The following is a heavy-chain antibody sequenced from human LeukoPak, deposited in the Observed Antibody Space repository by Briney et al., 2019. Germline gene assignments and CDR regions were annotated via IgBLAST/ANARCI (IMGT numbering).Heavy chain of an antibody. J-gene: IGHJ4*02. Sequence: GASLKISCKGSGSSFTSYWIGWVRQMPGKGLEWMGIIYPGDSDTRYSPSFQGQVTISADKSISTAYLQWSSLKASDTAMYYCARLDGAYCGGDCPFDYWGQGTPVTVSS. CDR2: IYPGDSDT. CDR3: ARLDGAYCGGDCPFDY. CDR1: GSSFTSYW. V-gene: IGHV5-51*01. D-gene: IGHD2-21*02.